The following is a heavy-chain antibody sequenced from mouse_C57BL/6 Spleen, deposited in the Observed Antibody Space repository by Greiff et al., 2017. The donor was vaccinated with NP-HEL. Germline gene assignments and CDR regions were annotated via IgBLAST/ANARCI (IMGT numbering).Heavy chain of an antibody. CDR1: GFNFKNTY. D-gene: IGHD2-5*01. CDR3: ARSSNYDY. Sequence: EVQLQQSVAELVRPGASVKLSCTASGFNFKNTYMHWVKQRPEQGLEWIGRIDPANGNTKYAPKFQGKATITADTSSNTAYLQLSSLTSEDTAIYYCARSSNYDYWGQGTTLTVSS. J-gene: IGHJ2*01. CDR2: IDPANGNT. V-gene: IGHV14-3*01.